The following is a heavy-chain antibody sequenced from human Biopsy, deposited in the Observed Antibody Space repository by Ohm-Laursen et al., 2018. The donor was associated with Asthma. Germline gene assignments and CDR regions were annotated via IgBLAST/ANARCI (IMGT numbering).Heavy chain of an antibody. CDR1: GFAVSRDH. V-gene: IGHV3-53*01. J-gene: IGHJ4*02. D-gene: IGHD3-22*01. Sequence: GSLRLSCAASGFAVSRDHMFWVRQAPGKGLEWVSVIYRGGTSHTADSVRGRFTISRDYSKNTLYLQVHSLRAEDTAVYYCARGDSSNWSHYYFDYWGQGTLVTVSS. CDR3: ARGDSSNWSHYYFDY. CDR2: IYRGGTS.